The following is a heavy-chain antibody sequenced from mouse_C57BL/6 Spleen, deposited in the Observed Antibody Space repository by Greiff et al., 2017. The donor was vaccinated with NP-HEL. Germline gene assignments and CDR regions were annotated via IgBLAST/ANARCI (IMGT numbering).Heavy chain of an antibody. J-gene: IGHJ4*01. CDR1: GYTFTSYW. Sequence: VQLHQPGAELVKPGASVKLSCKASGYTFTSYWMHWVKQRPGRGLEWIGRIDPNSGGTKYNEKFKSKATLTVDKPSSTAYMQLSSLTSEDYAVDYCERANYYSSSYNYDAMDYWGQGTSVTVSS. CDR3: ERANYYSSSYNYDAMDY. V-gene: IGHV1-72*01. D-gene: IGHD1-1*01. CDR2: IDPNSGGT.